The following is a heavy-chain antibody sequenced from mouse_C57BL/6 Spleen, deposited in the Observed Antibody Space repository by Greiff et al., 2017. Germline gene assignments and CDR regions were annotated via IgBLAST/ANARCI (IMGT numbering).Heavy chain of an antibody. Sequence: VQLQQPGAELVKPGASVTLSCKASGYTFTSYWMHWVKQRPGQGLEWIGMIHPNSGSTNYNEKFKSKATLTVDKSSSTAYMQLSSLTSEDSAVYYCARWGDGYSYAMDYWGQGTSVTVSS. V-gene: IGHV1-64*01. J-gene: IGHJ4*01. CDR2: IHPNSGST. CDR1: GYTFTSYW. D-gene: IGHD2-3*01. CDR3: ARWGDGYSYAMDY.